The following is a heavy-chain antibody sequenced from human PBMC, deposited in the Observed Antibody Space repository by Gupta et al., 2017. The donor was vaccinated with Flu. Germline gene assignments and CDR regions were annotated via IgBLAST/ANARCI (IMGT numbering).Heavy chain of an antibody. V-gene: IGHV3-66*02. J-gene: IGHJ4*02. CDR3: ATKTAVY. D-gene: IGHD2-21*02. Sequence: EVQLVESGGGLVPPGGSLRLSCAVSGFTVATNYMTWVRQAPGKGLEWVSVIYSGGSTNYADSVKGRFTISRDSSMNTLYLQMNSLRVEDTAVYYCATKTAVYWGQGTLVTGSS. CDR1: GFTVATNY. CDR2: IYSGGST.